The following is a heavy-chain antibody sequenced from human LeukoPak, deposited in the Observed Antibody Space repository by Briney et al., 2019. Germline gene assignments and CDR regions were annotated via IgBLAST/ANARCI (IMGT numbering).Heavy chain of an antibody. D-gene: IGHD2-15*01. J-gene: IGHJ6*02. CDR1: GFTFSNYG. CDR2: IWYDGTNK. V-gene: IGHV3-33*06. CDR3: AKNSRYCSGGSCNYYSYGMDV. Sequence: PGNSLRLSCATSGFTFSNYGMHWVRQAPGKGLEWVAVIWYDGTNKYYADSVKGRFTISRDNPKNTLYLQMNSLIADDTAVYYCAKNSRYCSGGSCNYYSYGMDVWGQGTTVTVSS.